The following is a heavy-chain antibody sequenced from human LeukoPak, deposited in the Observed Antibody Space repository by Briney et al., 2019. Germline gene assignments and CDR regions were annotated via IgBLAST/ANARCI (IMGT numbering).Heavy chain of an antibody. D-gene: IGHD4-23*01. CDR1: GFTFSSSA. Sequence: GGSLRLSCAASGFTFSSSAMQWVRRAPGKGLEWVAVISYDGSNKYYADSVKGRFTISRDNSKNTLYLQMNSLRAEDTAVYYCARLYGGNGYWGQGTLVTVSS. J-gene: IGHJ4*02. CDR3: ARLYGGNGY. CDR2: ISYDGSNK. V-gene: IGHV3-30-3*01.